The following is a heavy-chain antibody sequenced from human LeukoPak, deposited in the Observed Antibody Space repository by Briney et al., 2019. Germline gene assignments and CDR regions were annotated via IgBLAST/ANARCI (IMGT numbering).Heavy chain of an antibody. CDR3: ARDKVGTSYFDF. J-gene: IGHJ4*02. CDR2: VYGSGST. V-gene: IGHV4-4*07. Sequence: SETLSLTCTVSSXSISSYYWSWIRQPAGKGLEWIGRVYGSGSTNYNPSLKSRLTVSLDTSKNQFSLRLSSVTAADTAIYYCARDKVGTSYFDFWGQGALVTVSS. D-gene: IGHD1-26*01. CDR1: SXSISSYY.